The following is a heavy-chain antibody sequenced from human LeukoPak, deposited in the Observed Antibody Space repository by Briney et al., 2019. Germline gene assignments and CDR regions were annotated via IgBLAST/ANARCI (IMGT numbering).Heavy chain of an antibody. CDR1: GFTVSSNY. Sequence: GGSLRLSCAASGFTVSSNYMSWVRQAPGKGLEWVSVIYSGGSTYYADSVKGRFTISRDNSKNTLYLQMNSLRAEDTAVYYCARDGGYDSSGYFDYWGQGTLVTVSS. CDR3: ARDGGYDSSGYFDY. CDR2: IYSGGST. D-gene: IGHD3-22*01. J-gene: IGHJ4*02. V-gene: IGHV3-53*01.